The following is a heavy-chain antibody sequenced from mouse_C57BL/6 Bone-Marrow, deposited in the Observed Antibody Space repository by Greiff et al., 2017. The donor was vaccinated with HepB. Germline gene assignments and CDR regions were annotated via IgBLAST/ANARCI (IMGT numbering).Heavy chain of an antibody. D-gene: IGHD2-4*01. J-gene: IGHJ3*01. CDR3: TYYDYDGDWFAY. Sequence: EVMLVESGEGLVKPGGSLKLSCAASGFTFSSYAMSWVRQTPEKRLEWVAYISSGGDYIYYADTVKGRFTISRDNARNTLYLQMSSLKSEDTAMYYCTYYDYDGDWFAYWGQGTLVTVSA. V-gene: IGHV5-9-1*02. CDR1: GFTFSSYA. CDR2: ISSGGDYI.